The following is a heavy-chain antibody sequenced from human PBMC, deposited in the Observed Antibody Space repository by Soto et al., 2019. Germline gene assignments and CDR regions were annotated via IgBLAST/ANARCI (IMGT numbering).Heavy chain of an antibody. Sequence: GGSLRLSCAASGFTFSSYWMSWGRQAPGKGLEWVANIRQDGSEEYYVDSVKGRFTISRDNAKNSLYMQMNSLRAEDTAVYYCARDLGYYPQYGMDVWGQGTTVTVSS. CDR2: IRQDGSEE. D-gene: IGHD2-8*01. CDR1: GFTFSSYW. V-gene: IGHV3-7*03. J-gene: IGHJ6*02. CDR3: ARDLGYYPQYGMDV.